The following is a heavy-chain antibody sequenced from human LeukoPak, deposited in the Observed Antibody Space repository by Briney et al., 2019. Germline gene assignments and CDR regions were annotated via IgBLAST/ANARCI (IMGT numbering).Heavy chain of an antibody. D-gene: IGHD2-15*01. CDR3: ARFVGSGLDY. Sequence: TSETLSLTCSVSGASISSYSWSWIRQPPGKGLEWIGYIYYSGNTNYNPSLKSRVTISVDTPNNEVSLNLNSVTAADTAVYYCARFVGSGLDYWGQGTLLTVSS. J-gene: IGHJ4*02. V-gene: IGHV4-59*01. CDR2: IYYSGNT. CDR1: GASISSYS.